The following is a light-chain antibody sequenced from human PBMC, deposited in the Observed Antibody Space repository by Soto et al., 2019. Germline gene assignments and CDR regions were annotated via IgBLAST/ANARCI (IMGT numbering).Light chain of an antibody. CDR1: NSDFGGYNY. Sequence: QSVLNQPPSVFRCPGQPVTISRPGNNSDFGGYNYVSWYQQHPGKAPKLMIYDVSKRPSGVPDRFSGSKSGNTASLTVSGLQAEDEADYYCCSYAGSYTFYVFGTGTKVTVL. J-gene: IGLJ1*01. CDR2: DVS. CDR3: CSYAGSYTFYV. V-gene: IGLV2-11*01.